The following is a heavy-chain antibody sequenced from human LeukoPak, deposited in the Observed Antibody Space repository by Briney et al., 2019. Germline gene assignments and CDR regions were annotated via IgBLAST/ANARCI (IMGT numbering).Heavy chain of an antibody. CDR3: ARGLSVQYYYDSSGYYCHDY. J-gene: IGHJ4*02. CDR2: INTNTGNP. Sequence: ASVKVSCKASGYTFTSYAMNWVRQAPGQGLEWMGWINTNTGNPTYAQGFTGRFVFSLDTSVSTAYLQISSLKAEDTAVYYCARGLSVQYYYDSSGYYCHDYWGQGTLVTVSS. D-gene: IGHD3-22*01. V-gene: IGHV7-4-1*02. CDR1: GYTFTSYA.